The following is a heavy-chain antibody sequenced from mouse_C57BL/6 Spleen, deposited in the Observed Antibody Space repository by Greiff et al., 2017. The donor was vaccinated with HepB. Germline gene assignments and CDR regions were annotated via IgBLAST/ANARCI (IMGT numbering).Heavy chain of an antibody. CDR3: ANYYGSSYGGVYYFDY. Sequence: VKLMESGAELARPGASVKMSCKASGYTFTSYTMHWVNQRPGQGLVWIGYINPSSGYTKYNQKFKDKATLTADTSSSTAYLQLSSLTSEDTAVYYCANYYGSSYGGVYYFDYWGKGTTLTVSS. CDR1: GYTFTSYT. V-gene: IGHV1-4*01. J-gene: IGHJ2*01. CDR2: INPSSGYT. D-gene: IGHD1-1*01.